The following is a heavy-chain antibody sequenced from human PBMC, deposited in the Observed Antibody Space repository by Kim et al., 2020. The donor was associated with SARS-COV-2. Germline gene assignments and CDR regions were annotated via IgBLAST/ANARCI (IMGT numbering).Heavy chain of an antibody. CDR1: GFTFSSYG. Sequence: GGSLRLSCAASGFTFSSYGMHWVRQAPGKGLEWVAVISYDGSNKYYADSVKGRFTISRDNSKNTLYLQMNSLRAEDTAVYYCAREGLEPYGDYAVDYWG. D-gene: IGHD4-17*01. J-gene: IGHJ4*01. CDR2: ISYDGSNK. V-gene: IGHV3-33*05. CDR3: AREGLEPYGDYAVDY.